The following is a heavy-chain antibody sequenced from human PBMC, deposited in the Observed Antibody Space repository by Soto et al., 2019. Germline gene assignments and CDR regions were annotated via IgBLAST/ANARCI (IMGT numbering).Heavy chain of an antibody. D-gene: IGHD2-21*02. V-gene: IGHV1-3*01. CDR1: GYAFSGYA. J-gene: IGHJ2*01. Sequence: ASVKGSCKGSGYAFSGYAMHWVRQAPGQRLEWMGWINAGNGNTKYSQKFQGRVTITRDTSASTAYMELSSLRSEDTAVYYCARAYAHIVVVTATNWYFDLWGRGTLVPVSS. CDR2: INAGNGNT. CDR3: ARAYAHIVVVTATNWYFDL.